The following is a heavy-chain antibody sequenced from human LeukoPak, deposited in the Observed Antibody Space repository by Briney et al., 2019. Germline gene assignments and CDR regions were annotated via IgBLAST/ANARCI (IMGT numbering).Heavy chain of an antibody. CDR2: IYYSGST. D-gene: IGHD3-16*02. CDR3: ARGNPMITFGGVIVIPKGGFDY. J-gene: IGHJ4*02. V-gene: IGHV4-31*03. Sequence: PSETLSLTCTVSGGSISSGGYYWRWIRQHPGKGLEWIGYIYYSGSTYYNPSLKSRVTISVDTSKNQFSLKLSSVTAADTAVYYCARGNPMITFGGVIVIPKGGFDYWGQGTLVTVSS. CDR1: GGSISSGGYY.